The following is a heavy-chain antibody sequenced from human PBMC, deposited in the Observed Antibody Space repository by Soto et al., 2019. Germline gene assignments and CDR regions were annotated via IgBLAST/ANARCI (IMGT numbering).Heavy chain of an antibody. D-gene: IGHD6-19*01. Sequence: GGSLRLSCAASGSSFSDHYMSWIRQAPGKGLEWISYISSSGSTIYYTDSVKGRFTISRDNAKNSLYLQMNSLRAEDTAVYYCARDRLESRWLGLGYWGQGTLVTVSS. CDR2: ISSSGSTI. J-gene: IGHJ4*02. CDR3: ARDRLESRWLGLGY. CDR1: GSSFSDHY. V-gene: IGHV3-11*01.